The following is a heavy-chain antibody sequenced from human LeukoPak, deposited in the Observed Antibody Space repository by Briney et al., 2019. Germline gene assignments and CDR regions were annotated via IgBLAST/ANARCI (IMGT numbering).Heavy chain of an antibody. J-gene: IGHJ6*04. CDR2: ISNDGGST. Sequence: PGGSLRLFCSASGFTFSGYAMHWVRQAPGKGLEYVSAISNDGGSTYYADSVKGRFTISRDNSKNTLYLQMSSLRAEDTAVYYCVSGRGAKYQYGMDVWGKGTTVTVSS. CDR1: GFTFSGYA. CDR3: VSGRGAKYQYGMDV. D-gene: IGHD2-2*01. V-gene: IGHV3-64D*06.